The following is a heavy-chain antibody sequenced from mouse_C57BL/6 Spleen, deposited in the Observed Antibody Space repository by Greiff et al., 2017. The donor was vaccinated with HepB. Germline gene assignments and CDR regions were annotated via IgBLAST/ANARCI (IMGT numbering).Heavy chain of an antibody. J-gene: IGHJ3*01. CDR1: GYTFTSYW. D-gene: IGHD2-4*01. Sequence: QVQLQQPGAELVRPGSSVKLSCKASGYTFTSYWMHWVKQRPIQGLEWIGNIDPSDSETHYNQKFKDKATLTVDKSSSTAYLQLSSLTSEDSAVYYCARGGYDYDGPWFAYWGQGTRVTVSA. CDR3: ARGGYDYDGPWFAY. V-gene: IGHV1-52*01. CDR2: IDPSDSET.